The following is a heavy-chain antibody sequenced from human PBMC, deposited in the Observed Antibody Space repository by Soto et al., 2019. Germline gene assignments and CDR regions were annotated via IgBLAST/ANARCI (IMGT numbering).Heavy chain of an antibody. CDR1: GDSISRGYY. Sequence: SETLSLTCAVSGDSISRGYYWAWIRQPPGKGLEYIGSIYHSGTTYYNPSLKSRVTISVDTSKNQFSLNLSFVTAADTAVYYCARGAATGRSDSWGQGTLVTVS. D-gene: IGHD6-13*01. CDR2: IYHSGTT. J-gene: IGHJ4*02. CDR3: ARGAATGRSDS. V-gene: IGHV4-38-2*01.